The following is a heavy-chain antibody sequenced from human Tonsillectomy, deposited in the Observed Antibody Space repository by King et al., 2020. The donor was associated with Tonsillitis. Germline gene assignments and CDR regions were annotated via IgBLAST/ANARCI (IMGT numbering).Heavy chain of an antibody. CDR1: GGSISSNY. CDR2: IYYTGSI. D-gene: IGHD5-24*01. J-gene: IGHJ4*02. CDR3: ARTSRDGFNLHFDY. V-gene: IGHV4-59*01. Sequence: VQLQESGTGLVKPPETLSLTCSVSGGSISSNYWSWIRQPPGKGLEWIGQIYYTGSITYNPSLKSRATISLDTSKNQFSLKLSSVTAADTAVYYCARTSRDGFNLHFDYWGQGTLVTVSS.